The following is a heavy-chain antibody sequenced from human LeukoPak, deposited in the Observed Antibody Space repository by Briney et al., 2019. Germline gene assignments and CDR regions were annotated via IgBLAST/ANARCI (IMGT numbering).Heavy chain of an antibody. J-gene: IGHJ4*02. V-gene: IGHV1-18*01. CDR2: ISAYNGNT. D-gene: IGHD5-12*01. CDR3: ARDNRRMVATASDY. Sequence: GASVKVSCKASGYTFTSYGISWVRQAPGQGLEWMGWISAYNGNTNYAQKLQGRVTMTTDTSTSTAYVELSSLRSEDTAAYYCARDNRRMVATASDYWGQGTLVTVSS. CDR1: GYTFTSYG.